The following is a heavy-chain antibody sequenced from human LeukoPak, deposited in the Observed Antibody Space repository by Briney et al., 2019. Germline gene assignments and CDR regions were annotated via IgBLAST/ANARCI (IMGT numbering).Heavy chain of an antibody. CDR2: INSDGSST. CDR1: GFTFSSYW. CDR3: AKVGTGITGVQVLYYGMDV. D-gene: IGHD1-20*01. J-gene: IGHJ6*02. V-gene: IGHV3-74*01. Sequence: GGSLRLSCAASGFTFSSYWMHWVRQAPGKGLVWVSRINSDGSSTSYADSVKGRFTISRDNAKNTLYLQMNSLRAEDTAVYYCAKVGTGITGVQVLYYGMDVWGQGTTVTVSS.